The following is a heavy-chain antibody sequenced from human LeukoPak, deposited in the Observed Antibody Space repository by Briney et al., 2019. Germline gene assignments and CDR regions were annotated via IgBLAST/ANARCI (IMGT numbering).Heavy chain of an antibody. Sequence: GGSLRLSCAASGFTFSSYAMHWVRQAPGKGLEWVAVISYDGSNKYYADSVKGRFTISRDNSKNTLYLQMHSLRVEDTAVYYCARESIVVVPTTMDDAPDIWGQGTMVTVSS. J-gene: IGHJ3*02. CDR3: ARESIVVVPTTMDDAPDI. D-gene: IGHD2-2*01. CDR2: ISYDGSNK. CDR1: GFTFSSYA. V-gene: IGHV3-30-3*01.